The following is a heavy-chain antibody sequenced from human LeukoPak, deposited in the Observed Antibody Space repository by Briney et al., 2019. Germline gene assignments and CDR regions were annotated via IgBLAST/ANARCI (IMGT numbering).Heavy chain of an antibody. Sequence: PGGSLRLSCAASGFTFSSYAMSWVRQAPGKGLEWVSAISGSGGSTYYADSVKGRFTISRDNSKNTLYLQMNSLRAEDTAVYYCAKDQGYCSSTSCSSFDYWGQGTLVTVSS. CDR3: AKDQGYCSSTSCSSFDY. CDR1: GFTFSSYA. CDR2: ISGSGGST. V-gene: IGHV3-23*01. D-gene: IGHD2-2*01. J-gene: IGHJ4*02.